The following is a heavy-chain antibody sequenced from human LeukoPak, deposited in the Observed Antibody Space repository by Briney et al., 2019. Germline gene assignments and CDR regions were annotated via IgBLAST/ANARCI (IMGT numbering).Heavy chain of an antibody. Sequence: ASVKVSCKASGYTFTSYYMHWVRQAPGQGLEWMGIINPSGGSTSYAQKFQGRVTMTRDTSTSTVYMELSSLRSEDTAVYYCARAGPTSGSLIRPRYYYYGMDVWGQGTTVTVSS. CDR1: GYTFTSYY. J-gene: IGHJ6*02. V-gene: IGHV1-46*01. D-gene: IGHD3-10*01. CDR3: ARAGPTSGSLIRPRYYYYGMDV. CDR2: INPSGGST.